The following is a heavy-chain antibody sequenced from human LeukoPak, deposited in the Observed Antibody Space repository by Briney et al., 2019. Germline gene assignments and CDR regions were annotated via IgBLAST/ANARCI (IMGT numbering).Heavy chain of an antibody. CDR3: ARLIMLPDDAFDI. CDR1: GYGYW. Sequence: GESLKISCNGSGYGYWSGWERQMPGKGLEWMVIIYPGDSDTRYSPSLHGQVTISADKSINPAHLQWSSLKASDTAMYYCARLIMLPDDAFDIWGQGTMVTVSS. J-gene: IGHJ3*02. D-gene: IGHD2-8*01. V-gene: IGHV5-51*01. CDR2: IYPGDSDT.